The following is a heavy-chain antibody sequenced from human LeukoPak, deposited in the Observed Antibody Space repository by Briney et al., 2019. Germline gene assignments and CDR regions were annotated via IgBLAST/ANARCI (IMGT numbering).Heavy chain of an antibody. CDR2: VSWNSGSI. CDR1: GFTFDDYA. V-gene: IGHV3-9*01. J-gene: IGHJ4*02. CDR3: AKDGRELLRWCDY. D-gene: IGHD1-7*01. Sequence: GGSLRLSCAASGFTFDDYAMHWVRQAPGKGLEWVSGVSWNSGSIAYADSVKGRFTISRDNAKNSLYLQMNNLRPEDTALYYCAKDGRELLRWCDYWGQGTLATVSS.